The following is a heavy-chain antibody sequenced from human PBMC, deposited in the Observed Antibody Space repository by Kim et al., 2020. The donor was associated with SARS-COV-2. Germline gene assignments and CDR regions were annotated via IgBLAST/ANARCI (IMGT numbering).Heavy chain of an antibody. V-gene: IGHV4-39*01. D-gene: IGHD2-21*01. CDR3: ARRFRGTPIRFLGLFQFDD. CDR2: VYYTGST. CDR1: GGSISTSGYY. J-gene: IGHJ4*01. Sequence: SETLSLTCTVSGGSISTSGYYWGWIRQPPGKGLEWIGSVYYTGSTYYNPSLKSRVTISVDTSKNQFSLKLSSVTAADTAVYYCARRFRGTPIRFLGLFQFDDWGHGTPVTVSS.